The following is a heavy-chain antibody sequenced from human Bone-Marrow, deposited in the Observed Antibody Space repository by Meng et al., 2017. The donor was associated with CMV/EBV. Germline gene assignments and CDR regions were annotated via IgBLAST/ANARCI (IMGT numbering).Heavy chain of an antibody. J-gene: IGHJ6*02. CDR3: ARAYCWSGAYGMDV. D-gene: IGHD3-3*01. CDR2: IYYSGST. Sequence: SETLSLTCTVSGGSVRSGSYYWSWIRQPPGKGLEWIGYIYYSGSTNYNPPLKSRVTISVDTSKNQFSLKLSSVTAADTAVYYCARAYCWSGAYGMDVWGQGTTVTFSS. CDR1: GGSVRSGSYY. V-gene: IGHV4-61*01.